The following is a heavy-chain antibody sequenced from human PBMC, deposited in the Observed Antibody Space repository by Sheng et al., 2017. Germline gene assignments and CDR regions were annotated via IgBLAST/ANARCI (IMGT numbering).Heavy chain of an antibody. J-gene: IGHJ4*02. CDR2: ISANGANT. Sequence: GGSLRLSCAASGFTFSVFSMYWVRQAAGKGLEYVSAISANGANTYYADSVKGRFVVSRDNSKSTLYLQMGSLRVEDTAVYYCARVGGANALDCWGQGTLVTVSS. CDR1: GFTFSVFS. CDR3: ARVGGANALDC. V-gene: IGHV3-64*02. D-gene: IGHD2-15*01.